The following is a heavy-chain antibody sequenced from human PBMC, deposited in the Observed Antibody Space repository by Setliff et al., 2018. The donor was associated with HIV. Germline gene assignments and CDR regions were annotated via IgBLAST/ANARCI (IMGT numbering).Heavy chain of an antibody. D-gene: IGHD3-10*01. Sequence: SETLSLTCTVSGGSITRSSYYWAWIRQPPGKALEWIGYIYYSGSTNYNPSLKSRVTISVDTSKNQFSLKLSSVTAADTSVYYCARVPFGVSTLNWFDPWGQGTQVTSPQ. CDR2: IYYSGST. CDR3: ARVPFGVSTLNWFDP. CDR1: GGSITRSSYY. J-gene: IGHJ5*02. V-gene: IGHV4-61*05.